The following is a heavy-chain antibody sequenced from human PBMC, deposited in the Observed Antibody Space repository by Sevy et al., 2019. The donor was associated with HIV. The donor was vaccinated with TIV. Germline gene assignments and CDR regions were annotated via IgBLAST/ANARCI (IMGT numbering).Heavy chain of an antibody. J-gene: IGHJ3*02. CDR2: IWFDGSNK. CDR1: GFTFSNYG. CDR3: AREDDYAFDI. V-gene: IGHV3-33*01. Sequence: GGSLRLSCAASGFTFSNYGMHWVRQAPGKGLEWVSHIWFDGSNKYYTDSVKGRFTISRDNSKNTLYLQMNSLRAEDTAVYYCAREDDYAFDIWGQGTLVTVSS. D-gene: IGHD2-21*02.